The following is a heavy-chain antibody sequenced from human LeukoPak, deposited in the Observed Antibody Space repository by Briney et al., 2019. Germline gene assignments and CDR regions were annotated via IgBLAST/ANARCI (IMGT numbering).Heavy chain of an antibody. CDR1: GFTFSSYG. J-gene: IGHJ6*03. CDR3: AKDTSHHLYFYFMDV. Sequence: GASLRLSCAASGFTFSSYGMHWVRQAPGKGLEWVAFIRYDGSNKYYADSVKGRFTISRDNSKNTLYLQMNSLRAEDTAVYYCAKDTSHHLYFYFMDVWGKGTTVTVSS. CDR2: IRYDGSNK. V-gene: IGHV3-30*02. D-gene: IGHD1-14*01.